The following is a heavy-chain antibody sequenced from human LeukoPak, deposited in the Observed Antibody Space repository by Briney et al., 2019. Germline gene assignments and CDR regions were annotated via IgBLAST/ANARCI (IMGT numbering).Heavy chain of an antibody. V-gene: IGHV4-34*01. CDR1: GGSFSGYY. Sequence: PSETLSLTCAIYGGSFSGYYGSWIRQPPGKGLEWIGEISHGGSTNYNPSLKSRVTISVDTSKNQFSLKLSSVTAADTAVYYCARVGSSSPTREEYPGYMDVWGKGTTVTVSS. CDR3: ARVGSSSPTREEYPGYMDV. CDR2: ISHGGST. J-gene: IGHJ6*03. D-gene: IGHD6-13*01.